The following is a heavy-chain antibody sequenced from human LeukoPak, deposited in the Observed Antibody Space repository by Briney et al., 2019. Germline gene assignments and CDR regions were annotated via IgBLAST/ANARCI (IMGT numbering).Heavy chain of an antibody. CDR2: VRYDGTK. D-gene: IGHD4-17*01. J-gene: IGHJ6*03. V-gene: IGHV3-30*02. CDR1: GFTFTTNS. CDR3: AKDRDYGDYPSAYYYYMDV. Sequence: AGTLRLSCAASGFTFTTNSIHWVCQAPPQGLEREAFVRYDGTKWYADSVKGRFTISRDNSKNTLYLQMNSLRAGDTAVYHCAKDRDYGDYPSAYYYYMDVWGKGTTVTVSS.